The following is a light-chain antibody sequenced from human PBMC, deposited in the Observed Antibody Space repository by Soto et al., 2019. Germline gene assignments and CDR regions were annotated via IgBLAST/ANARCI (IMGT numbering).Light chain of an antibody. CDR2: SNN. J-gene: IGLJ3*02. V-gene: IGLV1-44*01. Sequence: QLVLTKPPSASGTPGQRVTISCSGSSSNIGSKTVNWYQQLPGTAPKLLIYSNNQRPSGVPDRFSGSKSGTSASLAISGLQSEDEADYYCAAWDDSLNGVVFGGGTKLTVL. CDR1: SSNIGSKT. CDR3: AAWDDSLNGVV.